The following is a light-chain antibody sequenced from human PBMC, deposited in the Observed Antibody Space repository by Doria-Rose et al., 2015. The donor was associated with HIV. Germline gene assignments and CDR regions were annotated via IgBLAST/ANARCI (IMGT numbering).Light chain of an antibody. CDR1: QRVKSSY. CDR3: QQYGTSRGT. J-gene: IGKJ5*01. CDR2: DAS. V-gene: IGKV3-20*01. Sequence: EIVLTQSPGTLSLSPGERATLSCRASQRVKSSYLAWYQQKPGQAPRLLNYDASTRATGIPDRFSGSGSGTDFTLTISRLEPEDVAVYYCQQYGTSRGTFGQGTRLEIK.